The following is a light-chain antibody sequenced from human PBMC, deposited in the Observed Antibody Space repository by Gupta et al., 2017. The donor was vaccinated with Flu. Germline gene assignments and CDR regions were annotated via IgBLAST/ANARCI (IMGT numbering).Light chain of an antibody. CDR2: LGS. CDR3: MQALQTPFT. V-gene: IGKV2-28*01. Sequence: IVMTQSPLSLPVTPGGPASISCRSSQSLLHSNGYNYLDWYLQKPGQSPQLLIYLGSNRASGVPDRFSGSGSGTDFTLKISRVEAEDVWVYYCMQALQTPFTFGPGTKVDIK. CDR1: QSLLHSNGYNY. J-gene: IGKJ3*01.